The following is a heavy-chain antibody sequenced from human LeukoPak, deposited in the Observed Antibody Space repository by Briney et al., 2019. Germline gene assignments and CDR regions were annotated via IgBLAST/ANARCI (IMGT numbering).Heavy chain of an antibody. V-gene: IGHV3-23*01. D-gene: IGHD1-26*01. CDR1: GFTFSNSA. J-gene: IGHJ3*02. CDR3: AKLLRVGGTNEAFDI. CDR2: ISATGGST. Sequence: PGGSLRLSCAASGFTFSNSAMHWVRQAPGKGLEWVSTISATGGSTYYADSVQGRFTISRDNSKNTLYLQMNSLRPEDTAVYYCAKLLRVGGTNEAFDIWGQGTMITVSS.